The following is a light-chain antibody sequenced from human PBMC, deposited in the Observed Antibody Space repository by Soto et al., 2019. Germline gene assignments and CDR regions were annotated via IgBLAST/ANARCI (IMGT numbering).Light chain of an antibody. CDR2: EVS. CDR1: NSDVGGYNF. CDR3: SSYTSSSTVL. Sequence: QSALTQPASVSASPGQSITISCTGTNSDVGGYNFVSWYQQHPGKAPKLMLYEVSHRPSGVSNRFSGSKSGNTASLTISGLQTEDEADYYCSSYTSSSTVLFGGGTKLTVL. V-gene: IGLV2-14*03. J-gene: IGLJ2*01.